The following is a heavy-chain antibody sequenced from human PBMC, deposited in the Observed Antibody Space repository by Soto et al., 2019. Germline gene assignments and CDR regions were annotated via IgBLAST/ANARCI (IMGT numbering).Heavy chain of an antibody. CDR1: GYTFTSYA. D-gene: IGHD3-22*01. J-gene: IGHJ4*02. CDR3: ARGPNYYDSSGYQNFDY. Sequence: ASVKVSCKASGYTFTSYAMHWVRQAPGQRLEWMGWINAGNGNTKYSQKFQGRVTITRDTSASTAYMELSSLRSEDTAVYYCARGPNYYDSSGYQNFDYWGQGTLVTVSS. CDR2: INAGNGNT. V-gene: IGHV1-3*01.